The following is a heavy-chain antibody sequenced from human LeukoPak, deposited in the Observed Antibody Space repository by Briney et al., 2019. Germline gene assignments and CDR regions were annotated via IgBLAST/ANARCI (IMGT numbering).Heavy chain of an antibody. Sequence: ASVKVSCKASGGTSSSYAISWVRQAPGQGLEWMGGIIPIFGTANYAQKFQGRVTITADESTSTAYMELSSLRSEDTAVYYCARRATTPDYYGMDVWGQGTTVTVSS. CDR2: IIPIFGTA. CDR3: ARRATTPDYYGMDV. D-gene: IGHD1-14*01. V-gene: IGHV1-69*13. CDR1: GGTSSSYA. J-gene: IGHJ6*02.